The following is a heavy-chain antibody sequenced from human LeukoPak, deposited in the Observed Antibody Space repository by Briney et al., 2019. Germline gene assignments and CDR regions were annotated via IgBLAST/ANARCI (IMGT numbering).Heavy chain of an antibody. CDR3: ARVHQSTGDYHYFDS. CDR2: ISHHGSNE. J-gene: IGHJ4*02. V-gene: IGHV3-30*14. D-gene: IGHD3-9*01. CDR1: GFTFCTYP. Sequence: GGSLRLSCEASGFTFCTYPMHWVRQAPDKGLEWVAMISHHGSNEYYADSVKGRFTISRDNSKNTLYLQMNNPRVEDTAIYYCARVHQSTGDYHYFDSWGQGTLVTVSS.